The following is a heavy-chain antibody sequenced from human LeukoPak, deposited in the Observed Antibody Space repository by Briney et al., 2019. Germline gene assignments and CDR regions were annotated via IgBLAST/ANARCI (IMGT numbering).Heavy chain of an antibody. CDR1: GFTFSSYA. CDR2: ISGSGGGT. Sequence: GGSLRLSCAASGFTFSSYAMSWVRQAPGKGLEWVSAISGSGGGTYYADSVKGRFTISRDNSKNTLYLQMNSLRAEDTAVYYCARHYYDSSGYWVYWGQGTLVTVSS. D-gene: IGHD3-22*01. V-gene: IGHV3-23*01. J-gene: IGHJ4*02. CDR3: ARHYYDSSGYWVY.